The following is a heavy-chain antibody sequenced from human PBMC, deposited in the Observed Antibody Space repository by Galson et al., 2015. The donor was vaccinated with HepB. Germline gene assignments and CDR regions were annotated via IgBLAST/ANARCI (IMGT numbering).Heavy chain of an antibody. D-gene: IGHD5-18*01. Sequence: SVKVSCKASGYTFTSYGISWVRQAPGQGLEWMGWISAYNGNTNYAQKLQGRVTMTTDTSTSTAYMELRSLRSDDTAVYYCARVPEPRGYTIQIAHYYYMDVWGKGTTVTVSS. J-gene: IGHJ6*03. CDR1: GYTFTSYG. CDR2: ISAYNGNT. CDR3: ARVPEPRGYTIQIAHYYYMDV. V-gene: IGHV1-18*01.